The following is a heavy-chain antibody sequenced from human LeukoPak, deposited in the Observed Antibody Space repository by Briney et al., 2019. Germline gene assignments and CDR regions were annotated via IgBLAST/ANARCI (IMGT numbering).Heavy chain of an antibody. CDR3: AKDQYCSGGSCYSDY. Sequence: GGSLRLSCAASGFTFSSYAMSWVRQAPGKGLEWVSAISGSGGSTYYADSVKGRFTISRDNSKNTLCLQMNSLRAEDTAVYYCAKDQYCSGGSCYSDYWGQGTLVTVSS. V-gene: IGHV3-23*01. CDR2: ISGSGGST. J-gene: IGHJ4*02. CDR1: GFTFSSYA. D-gene: IGHD2-15*01.